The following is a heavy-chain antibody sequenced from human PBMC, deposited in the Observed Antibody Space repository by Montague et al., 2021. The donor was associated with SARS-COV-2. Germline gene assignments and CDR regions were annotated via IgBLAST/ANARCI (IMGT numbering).Heavy chain of an antibody. CDR3: ARAQNICFIANCVNYFDY. CDR1: GGSINSITYY. CDR2: IDSGGYN. D-gene: IGHD2/OR15-2a*01. Sequence: SETLSLTCTVSGGSINSITYYWSWIRQPAGKGLEWIGRIDSGGYNNYNPSLKSRVTISVDTSRRQFSLKLKSVTAAATAVYYCARAQNICFIANCVNYFDYWGQGALVTVSS. V-gene: IGHV4-61*10. J-gene: IGHJ4*02.